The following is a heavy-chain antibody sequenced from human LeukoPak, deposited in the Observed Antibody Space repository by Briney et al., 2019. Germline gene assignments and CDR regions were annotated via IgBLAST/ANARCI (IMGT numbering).Heavy chain of an antibody. D-gene: IGHD4-17*01. J-gene: IGHJ2*01. CDR3: ARTTVTSRPYWYFDL. CDR1: GFTLSNYD. CDR2: IDIAGDT. Sequence: GGSLRLSCAASGFTLSNYDMHWVRQATGEGLEWVSGIDIAGDTYYPGSVRGRFTISRENAENSLYLQMNSLRARDTGAYYCARTTVTSRPYWYFDLWGRGTLVTVS. V-gene: IGHV3-13*01.